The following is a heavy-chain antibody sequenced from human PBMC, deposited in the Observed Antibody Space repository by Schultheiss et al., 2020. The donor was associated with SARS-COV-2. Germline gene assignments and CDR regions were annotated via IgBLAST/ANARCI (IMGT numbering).Heavy chain of an antibody. CDR3: ARLVVPAAMAYYYYYMDV. CDR1: GGSFSGYY. Sequence: SETLSLTCAVYGGSFSGYYWSWIRQPPGKGLEWIGRIYTSGSTNYNPSLKSRVTISVDTSKNQFSLKLSSVTAADTAVYYCARLVVPAAMAYYYYYMDVWGKGTTVTVSS. D-gene: IGHD2-2*01. J-gene: IGHJ6*03. CDR2: IYTSGST. V-gene: IGHV4-59*10.